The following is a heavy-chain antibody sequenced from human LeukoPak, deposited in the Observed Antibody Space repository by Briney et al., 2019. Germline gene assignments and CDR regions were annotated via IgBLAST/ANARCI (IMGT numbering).Heavy chain of an antibody. CDR1: GFTFDVYG. CDR3: ARASGSYREPFDY. Sequence: GGSLRLSCAASGFTFDVYGMSWVRQAPGKGLEWVSGINWNGGSTGYADSVKGRFTISRDNAKNSLYLQMNSLRAEDTALYHCARASGSYREPFDYWGQGTLVTVSS. V-gene: IGHV3-20*01. D-gene: IGHD1-26*01. CDR2: INWNGGST. J-gene: IGHJ4*02.